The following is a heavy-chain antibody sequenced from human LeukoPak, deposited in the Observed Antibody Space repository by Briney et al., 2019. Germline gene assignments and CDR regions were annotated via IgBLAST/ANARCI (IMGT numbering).Heavy chain of an antibody. D-gene: IGHD3-10*01. CDR1: GGSISSSSYY. J-gene: IGHJ4*02. CDR2: IYYSGST. V-gene: IGHV4-39*07. CDR3: ARGVRVPSTFDY. Sequence: PSETLSLTCTVSGGSISSSSYYWGWIRQPPGKGLEWIGSIYYSGSTYYNPSLKSRVTISVDTSKNQFSLKLSSVTAADTAVYYCARGVRVPSTFDYWGQGTLVTVSS.